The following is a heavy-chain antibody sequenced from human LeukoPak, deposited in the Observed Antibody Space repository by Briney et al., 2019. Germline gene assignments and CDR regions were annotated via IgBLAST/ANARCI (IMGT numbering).Heavy chain of an antibody. CDR2: IYHTGVT. J-gene: IGHJ2*01. Sequence: PSETLSLTCAVSGGSINGSYWWNWVRQPPGKGLEWIGEIYHTGVTNYNSSLKNRVIISVDKSKNQFSLKLRSVNAADTAVYFCARGKSLTRIHPYGHFDLWGRGTLVTVSS. D-gene: IGHD5-18*01. CDR1: GGSINGSYW. CDR3: ARGKSLTRIHPYGHFDL. V-gene: IGHV4-4*02.